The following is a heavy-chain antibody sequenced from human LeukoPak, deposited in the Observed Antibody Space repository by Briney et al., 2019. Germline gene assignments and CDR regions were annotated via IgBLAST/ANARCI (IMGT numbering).Heavy chain of an antibody. CDR2: INWNGGST. V-gene: IGHV3-20*04. D-gene: IGHD6-13*01. CDR1: GFTFDDYG. J-gene: IGHJ6*03. Sequence: GGSLRLSCAASGFTFDDYGMSWVRQAPGKGLEWVSGINWNGGSTGYADSVKGRFTISRDNAKNSLYLQMNSLRAEDTALYYCARDRQQLVRGGYYYYMDVWGEGTTVTVSS. CDR3: ARDRQQLVRGGYYYYMDV.